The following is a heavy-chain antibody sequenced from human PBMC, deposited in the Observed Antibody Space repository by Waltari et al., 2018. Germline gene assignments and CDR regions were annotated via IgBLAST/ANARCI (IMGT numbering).Heavy chain of an antibody. Sequence: EVQLVQSGAEVKKPGESLKISCKGSGYGFTTYWIGWVRQMPGKGLEWVGIIYPGDADTRYSPSFQGQVTISVDKSISASYLQWSSLKASDTAMYYCAKAPQVVNYGSWSDYYPGFGYWGQGTLVTVSS. D-gene: IGHD3-3*01. J-gene: IGHJ4*02. CDR2: IYPGDADT. CDR1: GYGFTTYW. CDR3: AKAPQVVNYGSWSDYYPGFGY. V-gene: IGHV5-51*01.